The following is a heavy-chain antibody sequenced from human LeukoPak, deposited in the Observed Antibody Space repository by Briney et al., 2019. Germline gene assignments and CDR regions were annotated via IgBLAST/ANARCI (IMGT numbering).Heavy chain of an antibody. CDR2: FDPEDGET. V-gene: IGHV1-24*01. D-gene: IGHD3-3*01. Sequence: ASVKVSCKVSGYTLTELSMHWVRQAPGKGLEWMGGFDPEDGETIYAQKFQGRVTMTEDTSTDTAYMELSSLRSGDTAVYYCATDNVVTIFGVVSTTYGMDVWGQGTTVTVSS. CDR3: ATDNVVTIFGVVSTTYGMDV. CDR1: GYTLTELS. J-gene: IGHJ6*02.